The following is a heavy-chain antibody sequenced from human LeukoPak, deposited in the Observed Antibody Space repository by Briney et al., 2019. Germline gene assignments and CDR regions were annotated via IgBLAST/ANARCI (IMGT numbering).Heavy chain of an antibody. J-gene: IGHJ4*02. D-gene: IGHD5-18*01. CDR1: GASISSGGDY. CDR2: IYYSGST. Sequence: SETLSLTCTVSGASISSGGDYWSWIRQHPGTGLEWIGYIYYSGSTHYNPSLKSRVTISEDTSKNQFSLKLSSVTAADTAVYYCASRIGYSYGIDYWGQGTLVTVSS. CDR3: ASRIGYSYGIDY. V-gene: IGHV4-31*03.